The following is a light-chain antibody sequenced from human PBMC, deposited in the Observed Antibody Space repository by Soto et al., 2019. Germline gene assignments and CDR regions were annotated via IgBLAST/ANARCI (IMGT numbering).Light chain of an antibody. V-gene: IGLV2-23*02. Sequence: QSALTQPASVSGSPGQSITISSTVSISDVGTYNLVSWYQQHPGEAPKLMIYEVTKRPSGVSNRFSGSKSGNTAPLTISGLQAEDEADYYCCSYAGSSYVFGTGNKLTVL. CDR1: ISDVGTYNL. CDR3: CSYAGSSYV. CDR2: EVT. J-gene: IGLJ1*01.